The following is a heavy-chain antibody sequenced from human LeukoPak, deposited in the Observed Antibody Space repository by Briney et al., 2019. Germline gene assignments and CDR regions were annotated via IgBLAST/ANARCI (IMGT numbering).Heavy chain of an antibody. D-gene: IGHD3-10*01. V-gene: IGHV3-30*04. CDR1: GFTFSSYA. CDR3: ARSGVLLWLGELTGMDV. J-gene: IGHJ6*02. CDR2: ISYDGSNK. Sequence: GGSLRLSCAASGFTFSSYAIHWVRQAPGKGLEWVAVISYDGSNKYYADSVKGRFTISRDNSKNTLYLQMNSLRAEDTAVYYCARSGVLLWLGELTGMDVWGQGTTVTVSS.